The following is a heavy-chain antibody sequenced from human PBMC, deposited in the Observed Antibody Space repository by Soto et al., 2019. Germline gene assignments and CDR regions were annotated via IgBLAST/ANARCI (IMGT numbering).Heavy chain of an antibody. CDR3: ARGRTLSIVVVPAATKNWFDP. V-gene: IGHV4-59*12. CDR1: GGCITSYN. J-gene: IGHJ5*02. D-gene: IGHD2-2*01. Sequence: SETLSLTCTVSGGCITSYNWNWLRQPPGKALEWIGYVYNSGSTNYNPSLKSRVTISVDTSKNQFSLKLSSVTAADTAVYYCARGRTLSIVVVPAATKNWFDPWGQGTLVTVSS. CDR2: VYNSGST.